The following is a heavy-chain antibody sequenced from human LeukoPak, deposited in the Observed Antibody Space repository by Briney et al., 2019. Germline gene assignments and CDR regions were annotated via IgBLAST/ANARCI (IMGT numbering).Heavy chain of an antibody. J-gene: IGHJ6*04. Sequence: SVKVSCKASGGTFSSYVISWVRQAPGQGLEWMGGIIPIFGTANYAQKFQGRVTITADESTSTAYMELSSLRSEDTAVYYCARAATMAHYYYYYGMDVWGKGTTVTVSS. CDR3: ARAATMAHYYYYYGMDV. CDR2: IIPIFGTA. D-gene: IGHD3-10*01. V-gene: IGHV1-69*13. CDR1: GGTFSSYV.